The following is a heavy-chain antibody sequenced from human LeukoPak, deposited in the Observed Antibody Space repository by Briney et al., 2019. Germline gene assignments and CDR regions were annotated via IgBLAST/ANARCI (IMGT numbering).Heavy chain of an antibody. CDR3: ARDKYGSGSYSWSKRLDS. CDR2: IKQDGSEK. J-gene: IGHJ4*02. D-gene: IGHD3-10*01. CDR1: GFTFSSYW. Sequence: GGSLRLSCAASGFTFSSYWMTWVRQAPGKGLEWVANIKQDGSEKYYVDSVKGRFTISRDNAKNSLYLQMNNLRAEDTAVYYCARDKYGSGSYSWSKRLDSWGQGTLVTVSS. V-gene: IGHV3-7*01.